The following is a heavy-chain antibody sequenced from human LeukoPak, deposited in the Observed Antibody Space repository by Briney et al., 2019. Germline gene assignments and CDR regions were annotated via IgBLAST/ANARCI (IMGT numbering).Heavy chain of an antibody. CDR1: GFTFTNYA. CDR2: INAGNGKT. D-gene: IGHD2-2*03. V-gene: IGHV1-3*01. J-gene: IGHJ4*02. Sequence: ASVKVSCKASGFTFTNYAIQWVRQAPGQRLEWMGWINAGNGKTKYSQKFQGRVTITRDTSANTAYMELSSLRSEDTAVYYCARGIWIATSDRFYLGYWGQGTLVSVSS. CDR3: ARGIWIATSDRFYLGY.